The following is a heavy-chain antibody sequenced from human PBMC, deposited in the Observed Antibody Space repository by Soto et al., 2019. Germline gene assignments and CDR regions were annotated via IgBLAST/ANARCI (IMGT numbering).Heavy chain of an antibody. Sequence: QMQLVQSGAEVKKPGASVKVSCKASGYTFTDYYIHWVRQAPGQGLEWIGWISPSTGSANFAQRIQARVSMTRDTSITTAYMELKRLKSDDTAVYYCARRTYYGRAYGMDVWGQGITVTVSS. J-gene: IGHJ6*02. V-gene: IGHV1-2*02. CDR1: GYTFTDYY. CDR3: ARRTYYGRAYGMDV. CDR2: ISPSTGSA. D-gene: IGHD3-10*01.